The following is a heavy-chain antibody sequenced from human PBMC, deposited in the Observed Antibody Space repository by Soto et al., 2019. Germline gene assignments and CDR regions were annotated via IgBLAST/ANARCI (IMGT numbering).Heavy chain of an antibody. Sequence: LRLSCAASGFTFSSYAMSWVRQAPGKGLEWVSAISGSGGSTYYADSVKGRFTISGDNSKNTLYLQMNSLRAEDTAVYYCARKIDYYDSSGYYPLFDYWGQGTLVTVSS. D-gene: IGHD3-22*01. CDR1: GFTFSSYA. CDR2: ISGSGGST. J-gene: IGHJ4*02. V-gene: IGHV3-23*01. CDR3: ARKIDYYDSSGYYPLFDY.